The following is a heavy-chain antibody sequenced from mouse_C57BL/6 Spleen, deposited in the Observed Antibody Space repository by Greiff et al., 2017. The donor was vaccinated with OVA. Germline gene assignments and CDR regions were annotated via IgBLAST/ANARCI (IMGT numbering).Heavy chain of an antibody. V-gene: IGHV5-12*01. D-gene: IGHD1-1*01. Sequence: DVMLVESGGGLVQPGGSLKLSCAASGFTFSDYYMYWVRPTPEKRLEWVAYISNGGGSTYYPDTVKGRFTISRDNAKNTLYLQMSRLKAEDTAMYYCARQEDYYGSSRYYAMDYWGQGTSVTVSS. CDR3: ARQEDYYGSSRYYAMDY. CDR1: GFTFSDYY. J-gene: IGHJ4*01. CDR2: ISNGGGST.